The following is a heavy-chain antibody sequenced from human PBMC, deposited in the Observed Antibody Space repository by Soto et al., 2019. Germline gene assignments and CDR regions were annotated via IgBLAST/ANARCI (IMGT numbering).Heavy chain of an antibody. V-gene: IGHV4-61*01. CDR3: AREPRDYYGMDV. CDR1: GGSVSSGSYY. Sequence: SETLSLTCTVSGGSVSSGSYYWSWIRQPPGKGLEWIGYIYYSGSTNYNPSLKSRVTISVDTSKNQFSLKLSSVTAADTAVYYCAREPRDYYGMDVWGQGTTVTVSS. J-gene: IGHJ6*02. CDR2: IYYSGST.